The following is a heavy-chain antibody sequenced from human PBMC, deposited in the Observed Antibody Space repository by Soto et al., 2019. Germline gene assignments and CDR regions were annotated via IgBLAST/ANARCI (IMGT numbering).Heavy chain of an antibody. Sequence: PGGSLRLSCAASGFTFSSYAMHWVRQAPGKGLEWVAVISYDGSNKYYADSVKGRFTISRDNSKNTLYLQMNSLRAEDTAVYYCAREFGYSYGAFDYWGQGTLVTVSS. V-gene: IGHV3-30-3*01. CDR3: AREFGYSYGAFDY. D-gene: IGHD5-18*01. CDR2: ISYDGSNK. CDR1: GFTFSSYA. J-gene: IGHJ4*02.